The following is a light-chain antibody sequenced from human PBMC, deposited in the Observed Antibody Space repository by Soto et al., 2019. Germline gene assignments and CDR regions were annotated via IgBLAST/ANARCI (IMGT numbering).Light chain of an antibody. CDR1: QSISTY. CDR2: AAS. Sequence: DIQLTQSPSSLSASVGDRVTITCRASQSISTYLTWYQQKPGKAPIILIYAASSLLSGVPSRISGSGYGTAVTLTISSLELEDFATYYCQHRYSAPYRFGRGTKLEIK. V-gene: IGKV1-39*01. J-gene: IGKJ2*03. CDR3: QHRYSAPYR.